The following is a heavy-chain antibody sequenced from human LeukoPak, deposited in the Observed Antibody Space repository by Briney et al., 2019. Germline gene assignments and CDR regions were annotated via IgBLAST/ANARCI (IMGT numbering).Heavy chain of an antibody. CDR1: GLIFSNCW. V-gene: IGHV3-23*01. J-gene: IGHJ4*02. CDR2: ISGSGGST. D-gene: IGHD3-10*01. CDR3: AKTNYKRTILVWFGEFLLDDN. Sequence: GGSLRLSCAASGLIFSNCWMTWVRLAPGKGLEWVSAISGSGGSTYYADSVKGRFTISRDNSKNTLYLQMNSLRAEDTAIYYCAKTNYKRTILVWFGEFLLDDNWGQGALVTVSS.